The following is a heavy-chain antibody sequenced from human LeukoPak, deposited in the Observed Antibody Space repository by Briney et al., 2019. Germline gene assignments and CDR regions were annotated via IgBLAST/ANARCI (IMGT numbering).Heavy chain of an antibody. Sequence: EASVKVSCKASGYTFTGYYMHWVRQAPGQGLAWMGWINPNSGGTNYAQKFQGRVTMTRDTSISTAYMELSRLRSDDTAVYYCARDGTYCGGDCYSTLPYYGVDVWGQGTTVTVSS. V-gene: IGHV1-2*02. CDR3: ARDGTYCGGDCYSTLPYYGVDV. D-gene: IGHD2-21*02. J-gene: IGHJ6*02. CDR2: INPNSGGT. CDR1: GYTFTGYY.